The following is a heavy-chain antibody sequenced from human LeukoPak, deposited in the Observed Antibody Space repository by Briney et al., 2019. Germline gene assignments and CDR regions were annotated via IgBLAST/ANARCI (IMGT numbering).Heavy chain of an antibody. CDR1: GFTLSRHW. J-gene: IGHJ6*02. CDR2: ISTDGSSR. V-gene: IGHV3-74*01. CDR3: ARYLTSVPSGMDV. D-gene: IGHD2-8*01. Sequence: PGGSLRVPRAGSGFTLSRHWMHWLRPEPRKGPVWVSRISTDGSSRSYEDSVKCRFTISRDNGKNTLYLQMNSLRAEDTTVHCCARYLTSVPSGMDVWGQGATVTVSS.